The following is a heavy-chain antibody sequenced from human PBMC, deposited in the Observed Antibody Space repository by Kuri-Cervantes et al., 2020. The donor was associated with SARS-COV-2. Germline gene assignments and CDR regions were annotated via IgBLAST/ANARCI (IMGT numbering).Heavy chain of an antibody. V-gene: IGHV2-26*01. D-gene: IGHD4-11*01. CDR3: ARIQATTVIADY. CDR1: GFSLSNARMG. J-gene: IGHJ4*02. Sequence: SGPTLVKPTQTLTLTCTFSGFSLSNARMGVSWIRQPPGKALEWLAHIFSNDEKSYSTSLKSRLTISKDTSKNQVVLTMTNMDPVDTATYYCARIQATTVIADYWGQGTLVTVSS. CDR2: IFSNDEK.